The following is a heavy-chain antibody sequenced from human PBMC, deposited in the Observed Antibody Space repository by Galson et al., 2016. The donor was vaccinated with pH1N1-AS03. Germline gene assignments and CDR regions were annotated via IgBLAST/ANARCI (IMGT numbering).Heavy chain of an antibody. Sequence: SLRLSCAASGFTFSNAWMSWVRQAPGKGLEWVGLIKNRENGRTTDYAAPVKGRFTISRDDSKNTLYLQMNSLKTEDTAVYYCTTDDYGDYRGTGAGTKDAFDMWGQGTMVTVSS. CDR3: TTDDYGDYRGTGAGTKDAFDM. V-gene: IGHV3-15*01. J-gene: IGHJ3*02. CDR1: GFTFSNAW. D-gene: IGHD4-17*01. CDR2: IKNRENGRTT.